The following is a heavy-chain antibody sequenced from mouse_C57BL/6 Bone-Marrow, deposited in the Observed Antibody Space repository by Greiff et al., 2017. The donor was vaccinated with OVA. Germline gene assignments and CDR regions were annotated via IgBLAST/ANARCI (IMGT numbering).Heavy chain of an antibody. J-gene: IGHJ1*03. Sequence: VQRLQSGAELARPGASVKLSCKASGYTFTSYGISWVKQRTGQGLEWIGEIYPRSGNTYYNEKFKGKATLTADKSSSTAYMELRSLTSEDSAVYFCARYTCWYFDVGGTGTTATVSA. CDR2: IYPRSGNT. CDR1: GYTFTSYG. CDR3: ARYTCWYFDV. V-gene: IGHV1-81*01.